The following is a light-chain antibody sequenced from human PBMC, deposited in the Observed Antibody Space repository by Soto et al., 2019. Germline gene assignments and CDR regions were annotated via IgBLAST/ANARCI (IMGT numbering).Light chain of an antibody. V-gene: IGKV1-39*01. CDR1: QDVVNY. CDR3: QQSRTTAYT. Sequence: DIDMTQAPSSLSASVGDRVTITCRAGQDVVNYLNWYQQKPGKAPRLLIHAASSLQSGVPSRFSGSGSGTTFTLTITDLQPEDVATYYCQQSRTTAYTFAQGTKVEIK. CDR2: AAS. J-gene: IGKJ2*01.